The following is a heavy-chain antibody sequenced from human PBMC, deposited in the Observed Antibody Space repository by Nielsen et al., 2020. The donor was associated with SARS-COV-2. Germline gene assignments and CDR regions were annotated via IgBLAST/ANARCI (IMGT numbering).Heavy chain of an antibody. CDR1: GFTFSNSA. D-gene: IGHD2-2*03. CDR3: AKDSHGSVADFFGN. CDR2: ISGSGDRT. Sequence: GESLKISCPASGFTFSNSAMSWVRQTSGKGLEWVSSISGSGDRTDYADSVKGRVIISRDNSKNTLHLQMNSLRAEDTALYFCAKDSHGSVADFFGNWGQGTLVTVSS. V-gene: IGHV3-23*01. J-gene: IGHJ4*02.